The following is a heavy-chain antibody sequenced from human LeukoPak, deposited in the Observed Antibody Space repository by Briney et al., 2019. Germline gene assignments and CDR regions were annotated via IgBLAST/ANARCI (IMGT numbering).Heavy chain of an antibody. J-gene: IGHJ4*02. CDR3: ARGNDFDY. Sequence: GGSLRLSCAASGFTFTDYTMNWVRQAPGMGLEWVSSISSTSGFIYYADSVKGRFTISRDNAKNSLDLQMNSLRAEDTALYFCARGNDFDYWGQGTVVTVSS. V-gene: IGHV3-21*01. CDR1: GFTFTDYT. D-gene: IGHD1-1*01. CDR2: ISSTSGFI.